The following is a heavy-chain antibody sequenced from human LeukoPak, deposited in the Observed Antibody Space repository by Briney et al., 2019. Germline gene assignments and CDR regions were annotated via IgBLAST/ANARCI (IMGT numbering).Heavy chain of an antibody. Sequence: GGSLRLSCAASGFTFSSYEMNWVRQAPGKGQEWVSYISSSGSTRYYADSVKGRFTISRDNAKNSLYLQMNSLRAKDTGVYYCARDGSGWYDYWGQGILVTVSS. CDR1: GFTFSSYE. D-gene: IGHD6-19*01. V-gene: IGHV3-48*03. J-gene: IGHJ4*02. CDR3: ARDGSGWYDY. CDR2: ISSSGSTR.